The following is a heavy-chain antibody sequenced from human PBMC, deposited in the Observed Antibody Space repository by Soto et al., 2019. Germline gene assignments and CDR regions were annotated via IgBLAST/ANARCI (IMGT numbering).Heavy chain of an antibody. D-gene: IGHD2-8*02. CDR3: ARDRVLLGANWLEP. V-gene: IGHV3-30*04. CDR1: GFTFRSSA. CDR2: IAYDGSKK. Sequence: QVQVVESGGRVVHPGGSLRLSCAASGFTFRSSAMHWVLHTPGKGLEWVAVIAYDGSKKYYAASVKGRFTVSRDNSNNTVDLQMNSLRTEVSAIYFFARDRVLLGANWLEPWGQGNRVSVSS. J-gene: IGHJ5*02.